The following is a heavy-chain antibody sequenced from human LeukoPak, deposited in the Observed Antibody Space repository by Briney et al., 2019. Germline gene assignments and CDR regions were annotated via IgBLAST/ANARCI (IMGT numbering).Heavy chain of an antibody. CDR3: ARVEAVYYYGSASPYSPY. V-gene: IGHV3-30*02. CDR1: GFTFSSYG. J-gene: IGHJ4*02. Sequence: GRSLRLSCAASGFTFSSYGMHWVRQAPGMGLEWVTFIRYDGTNEYYADSVRGRFTISRDNSKNTLYLQMNSLRPEDTAVYYCARVEAVYYYGSASPYSPYWGQGTLVTVSS. D-gene: IGHD3-10*01. CDR2: IRYDGTNE.